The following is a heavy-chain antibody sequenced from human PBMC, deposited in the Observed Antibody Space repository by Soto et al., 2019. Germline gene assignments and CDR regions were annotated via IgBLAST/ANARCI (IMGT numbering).Heavy chain of an antibody. D-gene: IGHD5-12*01. J-gene: IGHJ6*03. V-gene: IGHV3-64*01. CDR2: ISSNGGST. CDR3: ARSSDSDPYYYYYYYMDF. Sequence: GGSLRLSCAASGFTFSSYAMHWVRQAPGKGLEYVSAISSNGGSTYYANSVKGRFTISRDNSKNTLSLQMGSLRAEDMAEYDCARSSDSDPYYYYYYYMDFWGQGTTVTVSS. CDR1: GFTFSSYA.